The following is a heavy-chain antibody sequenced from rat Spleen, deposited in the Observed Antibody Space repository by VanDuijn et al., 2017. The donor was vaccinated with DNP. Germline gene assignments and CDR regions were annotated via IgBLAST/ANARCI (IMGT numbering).Heavy chain of an antibody. V-gene: IGHV5-19*01. D-gene: IGHD1-12*02. CDR3: ATQNYDGSYYYGWFAY. CDR2: MSPTTRSS. Sequence: EVQLVESGGGSVQPGRSLKLSCAASGFTFSYYGMAWVRQAPKKGLEWVACMSPTTRSSYYRDSVKGRFTISRDNAQSTLDLQMNSLRSEDTATYYCATQNYDGSYYYGWFAYWGQGTLVTVSS. CDR1: GFTFSYYG. J-gene: IGHJ3*01.